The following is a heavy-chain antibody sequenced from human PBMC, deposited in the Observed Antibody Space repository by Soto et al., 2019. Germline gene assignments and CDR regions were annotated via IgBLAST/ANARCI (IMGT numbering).Heavy chain of an antibody. D-gene: IGHD3-10*01. CDR3: ARLRLTYYYASGGNMDV. Sequence: QVTLKESGPVLVKSTETLTLTCTVSGFSLYNDRIGVSWIRQPPGKALEWLARIFSSDEKFYTTSLRGRLTSSKDPSTSQVVLTLTNLDPLDTATYYCARLRLTYYYASGGNMDVWGQGTTVTVSS. J-gene: IGHJ6*02. CDR2: IFSSDEK. V-gene: IGHV2-26*01. CDR1: GFSLYNDRIG.